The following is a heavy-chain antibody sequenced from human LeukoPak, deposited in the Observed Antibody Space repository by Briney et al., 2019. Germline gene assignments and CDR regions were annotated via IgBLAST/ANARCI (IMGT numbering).Heavy chain of an antibody. Sequence: GGSLRLSCAASGFTFSRYNMNWVRQAPGKGLEWVSYISSSGSTIYYADSVKGRFTISRDNAKNSLYLQMNSLRAEDTAVYYCARVVNYYDSSGYYYYLDYWGQGTLVTVSS. J-gene: IGHJ4*02. CDR3: ARVVNYYDSSGYYYYLDY. CDR1: GFTFSRYN. V-gene: IGHV3-48*03. D-gene: IGHD3-22*01. CDR2: ISSSGSTI.